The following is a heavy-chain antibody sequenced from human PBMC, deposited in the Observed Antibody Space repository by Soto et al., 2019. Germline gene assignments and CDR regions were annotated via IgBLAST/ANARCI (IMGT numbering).Heavy chain of an antibody. CDR2: IYWSDDE. CDR3: AHGLSVCSGGTCYRYFEL. Sequence: QITLKESGPPLVKPTQTLTLTCTFSGFSLSASGVGVGWIRQPPGKALEWLALIYWSDDEHYSPSLMSRLTISKEPPKKQVVLTMTNMDPVDTGKYFCAHGLSVCSGGTCYRYFELWVRGTLVTVS. J-gene: IGHJ2*01. D-gene: IGHD2-15*01. V-gene: IGHV2-5*01. CDR1: GFSLSASGVG.